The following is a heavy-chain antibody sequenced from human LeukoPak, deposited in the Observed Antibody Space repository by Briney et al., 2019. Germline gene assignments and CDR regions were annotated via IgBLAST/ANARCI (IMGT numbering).Heavy chain of an antibody. V-gene: IGHV3-23*01. CDR1: GFTFRDYY. CDR3: AKGFYGGSPDY. CDR2: ISGSGGST. D-gene: IGHD4-23*01. J-gene: IGHJ4*02. Sequence: GGSLRLSCAASGFTFRDYYMTWIRQAPGKGLEWVSAISGSGGSTYYADSVKGRFTFSRDNSKNTLFLQINSLRAEDTAVYYCAKGFYGGSPDYWGQGALVTVSS.